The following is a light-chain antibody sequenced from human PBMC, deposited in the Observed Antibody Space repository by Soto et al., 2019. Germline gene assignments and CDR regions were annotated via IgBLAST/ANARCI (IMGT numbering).Light chain of an antibody. J-gene: IGKJ2*01. CDR3: QQYGSSPYT. CDR1: QSVSSSY. V-gene: IGKV3-20*01. CDR2: GAS. Sequence: EIVLTQSPGTLSLSPGERATLSCRASQSVSSSYLAWYQQKPGQAPRLLIYGASSRATGIPDRFSGSVSGTDLTLTISRLEPEEFAVYYCQQYGSSPYTFGQGTKLEIK.